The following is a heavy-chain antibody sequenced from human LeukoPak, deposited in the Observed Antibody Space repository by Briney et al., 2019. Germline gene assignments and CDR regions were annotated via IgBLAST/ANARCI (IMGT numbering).Heavy chain of an antibody. CDR2: ISSGSSNI. V-gene: IGHV3-21*01. J-gene: IGHJ4*02. Sequence: GGSLRLSCTASGFIFSTYSMIWVRQAPGKGLEWVSSISSGSSNIYYADSVKGRFTISRDNAQNSLYLQMNSLRAEDTAVYYCAKGDVSVTREFDYWGQGTLVTVSS. CDR1: GFIFSTYS. CDR3: AKGDVSVTREFDY. D-gene: IGHD7-27*01.